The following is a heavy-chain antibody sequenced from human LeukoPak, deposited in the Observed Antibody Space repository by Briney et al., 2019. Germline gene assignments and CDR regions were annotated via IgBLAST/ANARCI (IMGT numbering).Heavy chain of an antibody. CDR1: GFTFDYYT. D-gene: IGHD3-9*01. J-gene: IGHJ4*02. CDR2: ISWDGGST. V-gene: IGHV3-43*01. Sequence: GGSLRLSCAASGFTFDYYTMHWVRQAPGKGLEWVSLISWDGGSTYYADSVKGRFTISRDNSKNSLYLQMNSLRTEDTALYYCAKDIDLDGPFDYWGQGTLVTVSS. CDR3: AKDIDLDGPFDY.